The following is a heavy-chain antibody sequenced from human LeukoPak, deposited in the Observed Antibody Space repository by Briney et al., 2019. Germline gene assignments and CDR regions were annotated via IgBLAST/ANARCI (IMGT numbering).Heavy chain of an antibody. J-gene: IGHJ4*02. Sequence: GGSLRLSCGASGFTFSSSAMSWVRQAPGKGLEWVSAISNNGGYTYYADSVQGRFTISRDNSKSTLCLQMNSLRAEDTAVYYCAKQLGYCSDGSCYFPYWGQGTLVTVSS. CDR2: ISNNGGYT. V-gene: IGHV3-23*01. CDR1: GFTFSSSA. D-gene: IGHD2-15*01. CDR3: AKQLGYCSDGSCYFPY.